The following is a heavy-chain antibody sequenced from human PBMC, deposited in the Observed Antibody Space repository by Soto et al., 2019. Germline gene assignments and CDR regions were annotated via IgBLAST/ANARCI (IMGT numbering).Heavy chain of an antibody. CDR1: GYTFRTYG. CDR2: ISSYNDKT. Sequence: QVQLVQSGAEVKKPGASVKVSCKTSGYTFRTYGISWVRQARGQGLEWMGWISSYNDKTKYSQKIEGRATMTTDTFTSTAYLELRSLRADDTAVYYCARDSHDYDSSYWYFDFWGRGTLVTVSS. J-gene: IGHJ2*01. V-gene: IGHV1-18*01. CDR3: ARDSHDYDSSYWYFDF. D-gene: IGHD3-22*01.